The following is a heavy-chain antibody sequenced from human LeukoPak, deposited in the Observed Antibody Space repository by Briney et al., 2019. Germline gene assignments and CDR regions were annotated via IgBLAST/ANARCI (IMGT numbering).Heavy chain of an antibody. Sequence: NPSETLSLTCTVSGGSISSSSYYWGWIRQPPGKGLEWIGSIYYSGSTYYNPSLKSRVTISVDTSKNQFSLKLSSVTAADTAVYYCARGRVGYCSSTSCYSSYYYYYYGMDVWGQGTTVTVSS. CDR3: ARGRVGYCSSTSCYSSYYYYYYGMDV. CDR1: GGSISSSSYY. J-gene: IGHJ6*02. CDR2: IYYSGST. D-gene: IGHD2-2*01. V-gene: IGHV4-39*07.